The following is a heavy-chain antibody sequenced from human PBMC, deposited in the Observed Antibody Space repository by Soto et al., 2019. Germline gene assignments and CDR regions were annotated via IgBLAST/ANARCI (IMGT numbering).Heavy chain of an antibody. J-gene: IGHJ6*02. V-gene: IGHV3-53*01. Sequence: SLRLSCAASGFTVTSNYMSWVRQAPGKGLEWVSVIYSGGSTYYADSVKGRFTISRDNSKNTLYLQMNSLRAEDTAVYYCAGNTNQLLHSSYYAMDVWGQGTTVTVSS. CDR1: GFTVTSNY. D-gene: IGHD2-2*01. CDR2: IYSGGST. CDR3: AGNTNQLLHSSYYAMDV.